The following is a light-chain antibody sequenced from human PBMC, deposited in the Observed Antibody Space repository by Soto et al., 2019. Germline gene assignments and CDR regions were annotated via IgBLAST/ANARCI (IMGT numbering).Light chain of an antibody. CDR3: QQYRSSPLT. V-gene: IGKV3-20*01. Sequence: EIVLTQSPGTLSLSVGERVTVSCRASQSVSSYLAWYQQTPGQAPRLLIYDTSNRATGTPDRFSGSGSGTDFTLTISRLQPEDFTVYYCQQYRSSPLTFGGGTTVEIK. CDR2: DTS. CDR1: QSVSSY. J-gene: IGKJ4*01.